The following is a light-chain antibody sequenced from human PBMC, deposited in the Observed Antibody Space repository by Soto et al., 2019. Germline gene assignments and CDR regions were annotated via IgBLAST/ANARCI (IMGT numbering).Light chain of an antibody. Sequence: DIQMTQSPSTLSASVRDRVTITCRASQTICSWLAWFQQRPGRAPKFLIYKASTLESGVPSRFSGSGSGTEITLTISSLQPDDFATYYCQQYNSYWTFGQGTKVDIK. J-gene: IGKJ1*01. CDR3: QQYNSYWT. CDR2: KAS. V-gene: IGKV1-5*03. CDR1: QTICSW.